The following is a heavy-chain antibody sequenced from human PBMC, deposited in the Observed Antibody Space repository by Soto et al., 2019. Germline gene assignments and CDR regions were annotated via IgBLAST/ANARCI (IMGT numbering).Heavy chain of an antibody. D-gene: IGHD7-27*01. CDR1: GYIFNNYG. J-gene: IGHJ4*02. Sequence: QLQLVQSGAEVKVPGASVKVSCRASGYIFNNYGITWVRQAPGQGLEWMGFITGDNGDTKFAEKLHGRVSMTTDTSTNTAYMELRNLRSDDTALYYCARRTLGSAIGIGDYWGQGTLVTVSS. CDR2: ITGDNGDT. CDR3: ARRTLGSAIGIGDY. V-gene: IGHV1-18*01.